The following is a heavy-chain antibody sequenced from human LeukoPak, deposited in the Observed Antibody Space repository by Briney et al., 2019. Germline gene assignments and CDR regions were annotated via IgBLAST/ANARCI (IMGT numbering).Heavy chain of an antibody. J-gene: IGHJ6*04. V-gene: IGHV3-30*04. CDR2: ISYDGSNK. CDR3: AELGITMIGGV. Sequence: GGSLRLSCAASGFTFSRYGMHWVRQAPGKGLEWVTAISYDGSNKYYADSVKGRFTISRDNSKNTLYVQMNSLRAEDTAVYYCAELGITMIGGVWGKGTTVTISS. CDR1: GFTFSRYG. D-gene: IGHD3-10*02.